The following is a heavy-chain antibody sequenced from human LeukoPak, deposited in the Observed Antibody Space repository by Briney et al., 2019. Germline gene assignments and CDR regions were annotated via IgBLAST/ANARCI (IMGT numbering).Heavy chain of an antibody. Sequence: RASVKVSCKASGGTFSSYAISWVRQAPGQGLEWMGGIIPIFGTANYAQKFQGRVTITADKSTSTAYMELSSLRSEDTAVYYCAREGLGPRIAVAGTGAFDIWGQGTMVTVSS. V-gene: IGHV1-69*06. CDR1: GGTFSSYA. J-gene: IGHJ3*02. CDR2: IIPIFGTA. CDR3: AREGLGPRIAVAGTGAFDI. D-gene: IGHD6-19*01.